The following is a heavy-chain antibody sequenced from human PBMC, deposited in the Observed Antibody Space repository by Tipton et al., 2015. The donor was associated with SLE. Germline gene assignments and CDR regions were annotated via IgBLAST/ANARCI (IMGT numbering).Heavy chain of an antibody. CDR1: GFTFDDYA. CDR3: ARVSFYDILIT. V-gene: IGHV3-9*01. J-gene: IGHJ5*02. D-gene: IGHD3-9*01. CDR2: ISWNSGGI. Sequence: SLRLSCAASGFTFDDYAMHWVRQAPGKGLEWVSGISWNSGGIGYADSVKGRFTISRDNAKNSLYLQMNSLRAEDTAVYYCARVSFYDILITWGQGTLVTVSS.